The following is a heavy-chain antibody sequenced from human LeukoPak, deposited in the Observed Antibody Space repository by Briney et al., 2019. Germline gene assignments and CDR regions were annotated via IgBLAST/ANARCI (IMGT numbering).Heavy chain of an antibody. CDR3: VHRRRGRDWYSEH. CDR1: ELSVITSGVG. Sequence: SGPTLVNPTQTLTLTCSFSELSVITSGVGVRWVRQPPGQALEWLAVIFWNDEKRYSPFLKSRVTIMKDTSKSLVVLTMTNLDPVETATYYCVHRRRGRDWYSEHWGQGILVTVSS. CDR2: IFWNDEK. J-gene: IGHJ1*01. D-gene: IGHD1-26*01. V-gene: IGHV2-5*01.